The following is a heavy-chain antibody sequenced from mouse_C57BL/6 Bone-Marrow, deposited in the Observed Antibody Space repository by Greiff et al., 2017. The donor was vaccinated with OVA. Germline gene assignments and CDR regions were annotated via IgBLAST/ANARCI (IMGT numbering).Heavy chain of an antibody. CDR2: IWSDGST. CDR1: GFSLTSYG. CDR3: ARHGSYYDLAY. V-gene: IGHV2-6-1*01. J-gene: IGHJ3*01. Sequence: VQVVESGPGLVAPSPSLSLTCTVSGFSLTSYGVHWVRQPPGKGLEWLVVIWSDGSTTYNSALKSRLSISKDNAKSLVFLKMNSLQTDDTAMYYCARHGSYYDLAYWGQGTLVTVSA. D-gene: IGHD2-4*01.